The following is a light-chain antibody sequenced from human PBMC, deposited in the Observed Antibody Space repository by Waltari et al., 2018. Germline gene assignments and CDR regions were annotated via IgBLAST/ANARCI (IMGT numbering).Light chain of an antibody. CDR1: ENVNNY. Sequence: DIQMTQSPSSLSASVGDRVTITCRASENVNNYLHWYQQKPGKAPKLLIYKASTLQSGVPSRFSGSGSGTDYTFTISSLQSEDVATYYCQNGYGTPFTFGPGTKLDIK. CDR3: QNGYGTPFT. CDR2: KAS. J-gene: IGKJ3*01. V-gene: IGKV1-39*02.